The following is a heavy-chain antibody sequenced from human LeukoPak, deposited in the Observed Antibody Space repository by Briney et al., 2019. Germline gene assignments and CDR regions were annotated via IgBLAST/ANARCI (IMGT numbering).Heavy chain of an antibody. Sequence: PSETLSLTCTVFGGSISSYYWSWIRQPPGKGLEWIGYVFYSGSTNYNPSLKSRVTISVDTSKNQFSLKLSSVTAEDTAVYYCASHDGSSLPFDYWGQGSLVTVSS. CDR3: ASHDGSSLPFDY. CDR2: VFYSGST. V-gene: IGHV4-59*08. J-gene: IGHJ4*02. CDR1: GGSISSYY. D-gene: IGHD3-10*01.